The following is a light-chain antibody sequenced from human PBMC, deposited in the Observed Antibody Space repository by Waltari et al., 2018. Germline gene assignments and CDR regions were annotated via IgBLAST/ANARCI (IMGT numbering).Light chain of an antibody. J-gene: IGKJ5*01. CDR3: QHYNNCPLIA. CDR2: SIS. V-gene: IGKV3-15*01. Sequence: EVVLTQSPDTLSVSPGDSATLSCRASQSVGINLAWYQQKPGQAPRLLMYSISKRATGVPAMFSGGGSGTQFTLTIGSLQSEDFAVYFCQHYNNCPLIAFGQGTRLESK. CDR1: QSVGIN.